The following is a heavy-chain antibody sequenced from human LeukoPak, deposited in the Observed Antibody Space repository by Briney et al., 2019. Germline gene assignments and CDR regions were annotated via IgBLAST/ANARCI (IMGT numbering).Heavy chain of an antibody. CDR3: ARDSGGYYDSSGYHFDY. CDR1: GGSISSYY. CDR2: IYTSGST. Sequence: SETLSLTCTVSGGSISSYYWSWIRQPAGKGLEWIGRIYTSGSTNYNPSLKSRVTMSLDTSKNQFSLKLSSVTAADTAVYYCARDSGGYYDSSGYHFDYWGQGTLVTVSS. J-gene: IGHJ4*02. D-gene: IGHD3-22*01. V-gene: IGHV4-4*07.